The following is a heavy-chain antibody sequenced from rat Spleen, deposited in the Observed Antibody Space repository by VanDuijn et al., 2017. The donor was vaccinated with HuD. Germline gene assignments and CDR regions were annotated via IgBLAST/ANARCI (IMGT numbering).Heavy chain of an antibody. J-gene: IGHJ1*01. Sequence: EVQLVESGGGLVQPGRSLKLSCAASRLTFSNYDMAWIRQAPTKGLEWIASISTGGGNTSYRDSVKGRFTISRDNAKNTQYLQMDSLRSEDTATYYCARHAVRRPTDWYFDFWGPGTMVTVSS. CDR1: RLTFSNYD. V-gene: IGHV5S13*01. D-gene: IGHD1-11*01. CDR2: ISTGGGNT. CDR3: ARHAVRRPTDWYFDF.